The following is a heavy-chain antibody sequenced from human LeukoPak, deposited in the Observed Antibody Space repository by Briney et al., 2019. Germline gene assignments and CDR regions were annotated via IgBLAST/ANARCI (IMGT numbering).Heavy chain of an antibody. D-gene: IGHD6-13*01. CDR2: IIPIFGTA. Sequence: ASVKVSCKASGGTFSSYAISWVRQAPGQGLEWMGGIIPIFGTANYAQKFQGRVTITTDESTSTAYMELSSLRSEDTAVYYCARARGNSSRWLPSWFDPWGQGTLVAVSS. J-gene: IGHJ5*02. V-gene: IGHV1-69*05. CDR1: GGTFSSYA. CDR3: ARARGNSSRWLPSWFDP.